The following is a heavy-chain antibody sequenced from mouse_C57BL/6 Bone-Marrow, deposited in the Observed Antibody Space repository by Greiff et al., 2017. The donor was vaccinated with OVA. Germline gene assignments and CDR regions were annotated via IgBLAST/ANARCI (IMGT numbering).Heavy chain of an antibody. J-gene: IGHJ2*01. D-gene: IGHD2-1*01. CDR2: IDHSDSET. V-gene: IGHV1-52*01. CDR3: ARSGALYYPNY. Sequence: VQLQQPGAELVRPGSSVKLSCKASGYTFTSYWMHWVKQRPIQGLEWIGNIDHSDSETLYTQKFTDKATLTVDKSSSTAYMQLSSLTSEDSAVYYCARSGALYYPNYWGQGTTLTVSS. CDR1: GYTFTSYW.